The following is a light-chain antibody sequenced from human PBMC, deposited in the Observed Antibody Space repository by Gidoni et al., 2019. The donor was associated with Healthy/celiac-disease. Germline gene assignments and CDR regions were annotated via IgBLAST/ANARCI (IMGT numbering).Light chain of an antibody. CDR1: SSDVGGYNY. V-gene: IGLV2-11*01. Sequence: GSPGRSVTISCTGTSSDVGGYNYVSWYQQHPGKAPKLMIYDVSKRPSGVPDRFSGSKSGNTASLTISGLQAEDEADYYCCSYAGSYTFVVFGGGTKLTVL. CDR3: CSYAGSYTFVV. CDR2: DVS. J-gene: IGLJ2*01.